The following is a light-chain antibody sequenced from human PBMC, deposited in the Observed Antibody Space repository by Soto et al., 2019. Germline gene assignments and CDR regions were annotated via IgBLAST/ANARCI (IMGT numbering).Light chain of an antibody. Sequence: DIVMTQSPDSLAVSLGERATINCKSSQTILYSSNNQNYLTWYQQKPGQPPKLLIYWASTRESGVPDRFSGSGSGTDFTLTISSLQAEDVAVYYCHQYYSTPYTFGQGTKLEIK. V-gene: IGKV4-1*01. CDR1: QTILYSSNNQNY. CDR3: HQYYSTPYT. J-gene: IGKJ2*01. CDR2: WAS.